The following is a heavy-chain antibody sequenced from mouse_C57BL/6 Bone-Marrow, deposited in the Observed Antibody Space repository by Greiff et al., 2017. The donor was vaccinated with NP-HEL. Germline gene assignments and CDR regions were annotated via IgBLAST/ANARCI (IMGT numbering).Heavy chain of an antibody. CDR2: IRSKSNNYAT. Sequence: EVHLVESGGGLVQPKGSLKLSCAASGFSFNTYAMNWVRQAPGKGLEWVARIRSKSNNYATYYADSVKDRFTISRDDSESMLYLQMNNLKTEDTAMYYCVSYYDGYFAYWGQGTLVTVSA. CDR3: VSYYDGYFAY. V-gene: IGHV10-1*01. J-gene: IGHJ3*01. CDR1: GFSFNTYA. D-gene: IGHD2-3*01.